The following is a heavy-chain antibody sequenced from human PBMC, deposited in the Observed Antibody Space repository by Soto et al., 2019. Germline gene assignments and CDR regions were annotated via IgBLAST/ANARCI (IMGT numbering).Heavy chain of an antibody. CDR2: INAGNGNT. V-gene: IGHV1-3*01. CDR3: ARDPSYSGMDV. J-gene: IGHJ6*02. Sequence: ASVKVSCKASGYAFTSDAMHWVRQAPGQRLEWMGWINAGNGNTKYSQKFQGRVTITRDTSASTAYMELSSLRSEDTAVYYCARDPSYSGMDVWGQGTTVTVSS. CDR1: GYAFTSDA.